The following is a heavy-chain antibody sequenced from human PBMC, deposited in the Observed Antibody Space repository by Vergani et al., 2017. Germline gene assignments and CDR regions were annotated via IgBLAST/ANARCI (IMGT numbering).Heavy chain of an antibody. D-gene: IGHD1-26*01. CDR1: GFTFSTYA. J-gene: IGHJ3*02. V-gene: IGHV3-23*01. CDR3: VKASGSTGSGAFDI. Sequence: EVQLLDSGGGLVQPGGSLRLSCAASGFTFSTYAMRWVRQAPGKGLEWVSAISDSGSRSYYADSAKGRFTISRDNSENTLFLQMNSLRVEDTAVYYCVKASGSTGSGAFDICGQGTMVTVSS. CDR2: ISDSGSRS.